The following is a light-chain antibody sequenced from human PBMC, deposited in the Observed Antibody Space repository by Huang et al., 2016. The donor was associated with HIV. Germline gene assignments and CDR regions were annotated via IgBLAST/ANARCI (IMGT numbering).Light chain of an antibody. Sequence: EIVMTQSPVTLSVSPGERATLSCRASQRVSSHLAWYQQKPGQAPRLLSYGASTRATGVPARFSGSGSGTEFTLTISSLQSEDFALYYCQQYNNWPPITFGQGTRLEIK. CDR2: GAS. V-gene: IGKV3-15*01. J-gene: IGKJ5*01. CDR3: QQYNNWPPIT. CDR1: QRVSSH.